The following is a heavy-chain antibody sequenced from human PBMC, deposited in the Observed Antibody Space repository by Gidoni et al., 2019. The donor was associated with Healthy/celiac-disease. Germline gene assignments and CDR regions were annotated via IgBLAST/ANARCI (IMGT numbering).Heavy chain of an antibody. V-gene: IGHV3-9*01. CDR2: ISWNSGSI. CDR3: AKDLGYDVWSGPNDY. Sequence: EVQLVESGGGLVQPGRSLRLSCAASGFTFDDYAMHWVRQAPGKGLEWVSGISWNSGSIGYADSVKGRFTISRDNAKNSLYLQMNSLRAEDTALYYCAKDLGYDVWSGPNDYWGQGTLVTVSS. CDR1: GFTFDDYA. J-gene: IGHJ4*02. D-gene: IGHD3-3*01.